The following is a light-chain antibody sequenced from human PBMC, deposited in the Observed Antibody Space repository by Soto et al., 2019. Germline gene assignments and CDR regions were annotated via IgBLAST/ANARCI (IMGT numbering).Light chain of an antibody. CDR1: QDIINY. Sequence: DIQMTQFPSTLPASLGDRVTITCPASQDIINYLNWYQQKPGKAPKLLIYDASNLETGVPSRFSGSGSGTDFTFTISSLQPEDIATYYCQQYDNLPITFGQGTRLEI. CDR2: DAS. V-gene: IGKV1-33*01. CDR3: QQYDNLPIT. J-gene: IGKJ5*01.